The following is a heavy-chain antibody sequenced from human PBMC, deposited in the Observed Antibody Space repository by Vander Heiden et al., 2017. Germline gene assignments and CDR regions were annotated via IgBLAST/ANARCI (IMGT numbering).Heavy chain of an antibody. Sequence: HLQLQESGPGLVKPSETLPLTGTVSDGPISSSGYSWGWIGQPPGKGLEWIGSIYYSGSTSYNPSLKRRVTISVDTSKNQFSLKLSSVTAADTAVYYCARHQTPQWLLSGEFDYWGQGTLVTVSS. D-gene: IGHD6-19*01. CDR3: ARHQTPQWLLSGEFDY. J-gene: IGHJ4*02. CDR2: IYYSGST. V-gene: IGHV4-39*01. CDR1: DGPISSSGYS.